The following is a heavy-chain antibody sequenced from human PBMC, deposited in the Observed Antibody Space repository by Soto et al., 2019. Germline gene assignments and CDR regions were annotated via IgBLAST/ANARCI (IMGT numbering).Heavy chain of an antibody. CDR1: GYTFTSYG. CDR3: ARGLDIVLVPAATVWFDP. CDR2: ISAYNGNT. D-gene: IGHD2-2*01. V-gene: IGHV1-18*01. J-gene: IGHJ5*02. Sequence: ASVKVSCKASGYTFTSYGISWVRQAPGQGLEWMGWISAYNGNTNYAQKLQGRVTMTTDTSTSTAYMELRSLRSDDTAVYYCARGLDIVLVPAATVWFDPWGQGTLVTVSS.